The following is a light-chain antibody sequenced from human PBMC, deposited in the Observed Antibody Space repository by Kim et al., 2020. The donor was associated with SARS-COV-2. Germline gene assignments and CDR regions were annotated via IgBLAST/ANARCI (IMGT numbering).Light chain of an antibody. Sequence: EIVLTQSPGTLSLSPGERVTLSCRTSQSIDYRYIDWFQQKVGQAPRLRIYGASDGATGTPDRFSGSGSGTDFTLTISRLEPEDFAAYYCLYYGVSPWTFGRGTKVDIK. V-gene: IGKV3-20*01. CDR1: QSIDYRY. CDR2: GAS. J-gene: IGKJ1*01. CDR3: LYYGVSPWT.